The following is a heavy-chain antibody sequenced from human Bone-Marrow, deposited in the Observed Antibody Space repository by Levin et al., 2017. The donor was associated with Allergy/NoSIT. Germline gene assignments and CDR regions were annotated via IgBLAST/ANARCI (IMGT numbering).Heavy chain of an antibody. J-gene: IGHJ4*02. D-gene: IGHD3-22*01. Sequence: GGSLRLSCTASGFIFSNFWMTWVRQAPGKGLEWLANIGQDGSQKNYVDSVKGRFTISRDNAKNSLYLQMNSLRAEDTAIYYCASHGYFSFDDWGQGTLVTVSS. CDR1: GFIFSNFW. CDR2: IGQDGSQK. V-gene: IGHV3-7*01. CDR3: ASHGYFSFDD.